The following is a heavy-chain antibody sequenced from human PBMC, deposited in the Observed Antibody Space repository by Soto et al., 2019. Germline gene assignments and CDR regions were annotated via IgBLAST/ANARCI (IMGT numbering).Heavy chain of an antibody. V-gene: IGHV4-39*01. J-gene: IGHJ4*02. D-gene: IGHD4-17*01. CDR2: IYYSGST. Sequence: SETLSLTCTVSGGSISSSSYYWGWIRQPPGKGLEWIGSIYYSGSTYYNPSLKSRVTISVDTSKNQFSLKLSSVTAADTAVYYCARTTAVPNTLRSRYFFDYWGQGTLVTVS. CDR1: GGSISSSSYY. CDR3: ARTTAVPNTLRSRYFFDY.